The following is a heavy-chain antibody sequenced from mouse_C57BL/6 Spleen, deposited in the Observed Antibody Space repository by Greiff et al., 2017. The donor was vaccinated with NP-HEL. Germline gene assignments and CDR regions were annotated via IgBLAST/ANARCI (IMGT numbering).Heavy chain of an antibody. D-gene: IGHD3-3*01. V-gene: IGHV1-52*01. J-gene: IGHJ3*01. CDR1: GSTFPTSW. CDR2: IDPSDSET. CDR3: ARRDLDWFAY. Sequence: VQLQQPGAELLRPGSSVKLSCKASGSTFPTSWMLWVKQRPIQGLDWIGNIDPSDSETHYNQKFKDTATLTVYKSSSTACMQLTSVTAVDSAVYYCARRDLDWFAYWGQGTLLTVSA.